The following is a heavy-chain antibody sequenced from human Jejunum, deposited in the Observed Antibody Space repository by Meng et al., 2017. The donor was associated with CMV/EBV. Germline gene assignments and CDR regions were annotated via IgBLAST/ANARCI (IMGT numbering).Heavy chain of an antibody. D-gene: IGHD2/OR15-2a*01. CDR2: MNVSENT. V-gene: IGHV4-30-2*05. J-gene: IGHJ3*02. Sequence: GYCWGWVRQIPEKGLEWVGYMNVSENTYCNHTFESGSTISVNISKNDLSLELTSVTAANTAVYYCARANESFASTSNSQQEGAFDIWGQGTMVTVSS. CDR3: ARANESFASTSNSQQEGAFDI. CDR1: GYC.